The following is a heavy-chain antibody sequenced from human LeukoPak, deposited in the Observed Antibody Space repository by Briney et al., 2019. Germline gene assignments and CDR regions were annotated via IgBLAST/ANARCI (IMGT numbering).Heavy chain of an antibody. CDR1: GGSISSGDYY. CDR3: ARDLPDCSGGSCAGHY. J-gene: IGHJ4*02. CDR2: IYYSGST. D-gene: IGHD2-15*01. V-gene: IGHV4-30-4*08. Sequence: SETLSLTCTVSGGSISSGDYYWSWLRQPPGKGLEWIGYIYYSGSTYYNPSLKSRVTISVDTSKNQFSLKLSSVTAADTAVYYCARDLPDCSGGSCAGHYWGQGTLVTVSS.